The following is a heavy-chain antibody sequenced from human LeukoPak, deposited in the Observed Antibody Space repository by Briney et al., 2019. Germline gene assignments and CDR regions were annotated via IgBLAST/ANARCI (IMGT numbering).Heavy chain of an antibody. V-gene: IGHV3-21*01. J-gene: IGHJ4*02. D-gene: IGHD3-16*01. Sequence: PGGSLRLSCAASGFTFSSYNMNWVRQAPGKGLEWVSSISSSGTYIYYAASVRGRFTISRDNAENSLYLQLNSLRAEDTAVYYCARASAGRSWDFDYWGQGTLVTVSS. CDR1: GFTFSSYN. CDR3: ARASAGRSWDFDY. CDR2: ISSSGTYI.